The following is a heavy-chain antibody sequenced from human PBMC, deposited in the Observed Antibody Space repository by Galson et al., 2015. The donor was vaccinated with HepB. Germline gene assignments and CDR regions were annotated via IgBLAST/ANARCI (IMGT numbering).Heavy chain of an antibody. CDR3: ARPTMAPAESYGFDI. D-gene: IGHD6-13*01. V-gene: IGHV3-33*08. CDR2: IWYDGSNR. CDR1: GFTFSSYG. Sequence: SLRLSCAASGFTFSSYGMHWVRQAPDKGLEWVAVIWYDGSNRYYAESVKGRFTISRDNSKNTLYLQMNSLRAEDTAVYYCARPTMAPAESYGFDIWGQGTMVTVSS. J-gene: IGHJ3*02.